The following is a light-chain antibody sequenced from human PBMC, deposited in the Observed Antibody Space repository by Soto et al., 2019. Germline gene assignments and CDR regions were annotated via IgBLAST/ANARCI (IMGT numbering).Light chain of an antibody. CDR3: QQYNNWPMWT. CDR1: QSITRN. Sequence: DIVRXQSXXXXSXXXCXXAXPXCXASQSITRNLAWYQQSPGQAPRLLIYGASTRATGIPARFSGSGSGTEFTLTINSLQSEDFAVYYCQQYNNWPMWTFGQGTKVDIK. J-gene: IGKJ1*01. CDR2: GAS. V-gene: IGKV3-15*01.